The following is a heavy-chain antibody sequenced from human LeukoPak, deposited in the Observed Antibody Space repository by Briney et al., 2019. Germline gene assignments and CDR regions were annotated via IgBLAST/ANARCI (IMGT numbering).Heavy chain of an antibody. Sequence: GASVKVSCKASGYNFNDYYIHWVRQAPGQGLEWMGWINPKSGGTNYAQKFRGRVTMTRDTSISTAYMELSGLRSDDTAVYYCARDSGLGPTWHPFDHWGQGTPVTVSS. V-gene: IGHV1-2*02. CDR3: ARDSGLGPTWHPFDH. J-gene: IGHJ4*02. D-gene: IGHD1-26*01. CDR1: GYNFNDYY. CDR2: INPKSGGT.